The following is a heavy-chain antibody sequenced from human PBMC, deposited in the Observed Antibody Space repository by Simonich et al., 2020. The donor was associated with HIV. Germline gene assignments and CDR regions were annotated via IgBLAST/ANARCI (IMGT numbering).Heavy chain of an antibody. CDR2: INHSGTT. CDR1: GGSFSGYY. V-gene: IGHV4-34*01. CDR3: ARRHPTTVTTPYFDY. J-gene: IGHJ4*02. D-gene: IGHD4-17*01. Sequence: QVQLQQWGAGLLKPSETLSLTCAVYGGSFSGYYWSWIRQPPGKGLEWIGEINHSGTTNYNPSLKSRVTISVDTSKNQFSLKLSSVTAADTAVYYYARRHPTTVTTPYFDYWGQGTLVTVSS.